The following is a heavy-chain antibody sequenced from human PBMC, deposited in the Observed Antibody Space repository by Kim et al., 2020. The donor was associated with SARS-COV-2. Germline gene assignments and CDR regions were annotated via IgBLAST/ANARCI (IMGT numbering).Heavy chain of an antibody. CDR1: GFTFSSFT. CDR2: IGGGGSPT. D-gene: IGHD5-12*01. J-gene: IGHJ4*02. Sequence: GGSLRLSCAATGFTFSSFTMTWVRQAPGKGLEWVSSIGGGGSPTYYANSVKGRFTTSRDNSRNTVYLQMSSLGAEDTAVYYCARGAEGYRDYWGQGTLVTVSS. CDR3: ARGAEGYRDY. V-gene: IGHV3-23*01.